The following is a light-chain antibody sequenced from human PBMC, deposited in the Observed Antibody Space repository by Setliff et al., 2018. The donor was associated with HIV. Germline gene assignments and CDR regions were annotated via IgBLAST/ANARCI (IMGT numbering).Light chain of an antibody. V-gene: IGLV2-14*03. Sequence: QSALTQPASVSGSLGQSITISCIGTSSDIGGTNYVSWYQQFPGEAPQLLIYAASDRPSGVSHRFSGSKSGNTASLTISGLQAEDEADYYCCSYTNRATYVFGTGTKVTVL. CDR1: SSDIGGTNY. J-gene: IGLJ1*01. CDR3: CSYTNRATYV. CDR2: AAS.